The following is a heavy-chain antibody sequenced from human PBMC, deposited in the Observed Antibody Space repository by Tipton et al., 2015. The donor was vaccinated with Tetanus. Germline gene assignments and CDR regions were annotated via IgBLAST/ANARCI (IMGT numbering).Heavy chain of an antibody. V-gene: IGHV5-51*01. Sequence: QLVQSGPEVKKHGEYLKISCKGSGYRFTSYWIGWERQMPGKGLEWMGIIYPGDSDTRYSPSFQGQVTISCDKSISTDYLQWSSLNASDTAMYYCARAALDVYKFYYYTDCLVQGTLVTVSS. D-gene: IGHD5-24*01. CDR1: GYRFTSYW. CDR3: ARAALDVYKFYYYTDC. J-gene: IGHJ4*02. CDR2: IYPGDSDT.